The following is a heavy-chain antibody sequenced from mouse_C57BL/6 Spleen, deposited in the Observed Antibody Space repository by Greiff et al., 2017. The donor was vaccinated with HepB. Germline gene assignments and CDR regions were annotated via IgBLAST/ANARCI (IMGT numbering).Heavy chain of an antibody. CDR3: AKEGIHDYPYCDD. D-gene: IGHD2-4*01. CDR2: IYPRSGNT. V-gene: IGHV1-81*01. J-gene: IGHJ2*01. Sequence: QVQLQQSGAELARPGASVKLSCKASGYTFPSYGISWVKQRTGQGLEWIGEIYPRSGNTYYNEKFKGKATLTADKSSSTAYMERRSLTSEDSAVYVCAKEGIHDYPYCDDWGQGTTLTVSS. CDR1: GYTFPSYG.